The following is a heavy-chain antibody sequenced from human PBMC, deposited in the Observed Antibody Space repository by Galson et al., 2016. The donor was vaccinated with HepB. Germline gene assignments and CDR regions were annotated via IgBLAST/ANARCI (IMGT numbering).Heavy chain of an antibody. V-gene: IGHV3-23*01. CDR3: ARDGYNYVPLDS. Sequence: SLRLSCAASGFTLSSYAMSWVRQAPGKGLQWVTSISGTGGTTYYADSVKGRFTISRDNSKSTMYLQTNGLRAEETALYYCARDGYNYVPLDSWGQGALVIVSS. CDR1: GFTLSSYA. J-gene: IGHJ4*02. D-gene: IGHD5-24*01. CDR2: ISGTGGTT.